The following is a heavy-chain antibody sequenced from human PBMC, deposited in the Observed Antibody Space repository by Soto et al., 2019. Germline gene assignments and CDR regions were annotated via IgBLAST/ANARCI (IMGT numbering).Heavy chain of an antibody. J-gene: IGHJ5*02. CDR1: GGSISCDY. V-gene: IGHV4-59*08. CDR2: TANT. D-gene: IGHD3-22*01. Sequence: SETLSLTCTVSGGSISCDYLSWIRQPPGKGLEWIGYTANTNYNPSLMGRVTISVDTSKNQFSLKLYSVTAADTAVYYCARHGREDSRGFYSWFDPWGQGISVTVSS. CDR3: ARHGREDSRGFYSWFDP.